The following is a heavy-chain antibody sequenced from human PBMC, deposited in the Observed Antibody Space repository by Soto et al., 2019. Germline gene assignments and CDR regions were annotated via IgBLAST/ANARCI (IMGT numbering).Heavy chain of an antibody. CDR3: ARHVGIAAAGTGYYFDY. CDR1: GGSISSSSYY. Sequence: SETLSLTCTVSGGSISSSSYYWGWIRQPPGKGLEWIGSIYYSGSTYYNPSLKSRVTISVDTSKNQFSRKLSSVTAADTAVYYCARHVGIAAAGTGYYFDYWGQGTLVTVSS. D-gene: IGHD6-13*01. V-gene: IGHV4-39*01. J-gene: IGHJ4*02. CDR2: IYYSGST.